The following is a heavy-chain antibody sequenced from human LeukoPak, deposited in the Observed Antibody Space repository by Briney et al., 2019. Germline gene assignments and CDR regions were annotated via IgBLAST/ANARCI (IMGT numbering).Heavy chain of an antibody. CDR1: GFTFSTYA. CDR2: ISSGSNTI. CDR3: AKAEPASGYDY. V-gene: IGHV3-48*01. Sequence: PGGSLRLSCAASGFTFSTYAMNWVRQAPGKGLEWVSYISSGSNTIYYADSVKGRFTISRDNAKNSVYLQMDSLRAEDTAVYYCAKAEPASGYDYWGQGTLVTVSS. D-gene: IGHD1-14*01. J-gene: IGHJ4*02.